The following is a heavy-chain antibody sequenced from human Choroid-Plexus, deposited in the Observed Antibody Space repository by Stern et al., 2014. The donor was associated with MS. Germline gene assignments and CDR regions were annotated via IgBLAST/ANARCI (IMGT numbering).Heavy chain of an antibody. CDR2: VSHDGSNK. J-gene: IGHJ5*02. D-gene: IGHD2/OR15-2a*01. V-gene: IGHV3-30*18. CDR1: GFTFGSCA. CDR3: AKDRQYLTYFFDH. Sequence: VQLVESGGGVVQPGRPLRLSCVASGFTFGSCAMHWVRQAPGTGLEWVAGVSHDGSNKYYADSVKGRFTISRDNSQNTLYMQMSSLRPEDTAVYYCAKDRQYLTYFFDHWGQGSLVTVSS.